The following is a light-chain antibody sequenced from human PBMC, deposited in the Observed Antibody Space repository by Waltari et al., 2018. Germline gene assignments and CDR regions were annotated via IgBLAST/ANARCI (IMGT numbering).Light chain of an antibody. CDR1: PSLSSN. CDR3: QQYNNWPPL. J-gene: IGKJ1*01. V-gene: IGKV3-15*01. CDR2: GAS. Sequence: IVMTQSPATLSVSPGEGATLPCRVSPSLSSNLAWYQQKPGQAPRLLIYGASTRATGLPVRFSGSGSGTEFTLTISSLQSEDFAVYYCQQYNNWPPLFGQGTKVEIK.